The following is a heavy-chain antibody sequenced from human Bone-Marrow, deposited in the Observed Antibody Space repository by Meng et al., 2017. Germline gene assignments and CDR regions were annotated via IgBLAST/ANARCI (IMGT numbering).Heavy chain of an antibody. D-gene: IGHD3-10*01. J-gene: IGHJ6*02. CDR1: GGTFSCYA. CDR2: IIPIFGTA. Sequence: SAKVFCKASGGTFSCYASSWVRHAPGQGLEWMGGIIPIFGTANYAQKCQGRVTITTDESTSTAYMELSSLRSEDTAVYYCARALSPRYGLLLWFGELNGGYYYGMDVWGQGTMVTVSS. V-gene: IGHV1-69*05. CDR3: ARALSPRYGLLLWFGELNGGYYYGMDV.